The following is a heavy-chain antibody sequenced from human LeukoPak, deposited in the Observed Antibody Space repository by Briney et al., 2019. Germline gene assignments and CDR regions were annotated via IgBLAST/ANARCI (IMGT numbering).Heavy chain of an antibody. CDR2: IYYSGST. CDR1: GASISGSAYY. D-gene: IGHD1-26*01. V-gene: IGHV4-39*07. J-gene: IGHJ4*02. CDR3: AGSGSYYPARLDY. Sequence: PSETLSLTCTVSGASISGSAYYWGWIRQPPGKGLEWIGSIYYSGSTYNNPSLNSRVTISEDTSKHQFSLKLSSVTAADTAVYYCAGSGSYYPARLDYWGQGTLVTVSS.